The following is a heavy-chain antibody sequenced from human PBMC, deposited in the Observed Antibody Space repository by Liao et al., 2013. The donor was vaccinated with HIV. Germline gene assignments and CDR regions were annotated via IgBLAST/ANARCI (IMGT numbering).Heavy chain of an antibody. CDR1: GDSISSSSHY. CDR3: TRDGAKGTQGDAFDI. V-gene: IGHV4-39*07. D-gene: IGHD4/OR15-4a*01. Sequence: QLQLQESGPGLVKPSETLSLTCTVSGDSISSSSHYWGWIRQPPGKGLEWIGSMYYSGSTYYNPSLKSRVSMSVDTSKNQFSLRLTSVTAADTAIYFCTRDGAKGTQGDAFDIWGQGTVVTASS. CDR2: MYYSGST. J-gene: IGHJ3*02.